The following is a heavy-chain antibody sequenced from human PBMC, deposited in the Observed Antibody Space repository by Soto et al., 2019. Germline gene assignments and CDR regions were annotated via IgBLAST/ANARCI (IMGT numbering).Heavy chain of an antibody. CDR1: VGSMSTGSYF. Sequence: SETLSLTCNVSVGSMSTGSYFWSWVRQPPGKGLEWIGYVFRSGNINYSPSFKSRVTISIDTSKNQFSLMLKSVTAADTAVYFCARARNRYFDYWGQGALVTVSS. J-gene: IGHJ4*02. D-gene: IGHD1-1*01. V-gene: IGHV4-61*01. CDR3: ARARNRYFDY. CDR2: VFRSGNI.